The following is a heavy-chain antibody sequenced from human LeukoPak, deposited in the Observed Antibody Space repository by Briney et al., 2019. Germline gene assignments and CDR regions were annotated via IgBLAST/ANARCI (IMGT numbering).Heavy chain of an antibody. CDR2: ISWNSGSI. CDR3: AKDEEAATTGTLDY. CDR1: GFTFDDYA. D-gene: IGHD1-1*01. J-gene: IGHJ4*02. V-gene: IGHV3-9*03. Sequence: GGSLRLSCAASGFTFDDYAMHWVRQAPGKGLEWVSGISWNSGSIGYADSVKDRFTISRDNAKNSLYLQMNSLRAEDMALYYCAKDEEAATTGTLDYWGQGTLVTVSS.